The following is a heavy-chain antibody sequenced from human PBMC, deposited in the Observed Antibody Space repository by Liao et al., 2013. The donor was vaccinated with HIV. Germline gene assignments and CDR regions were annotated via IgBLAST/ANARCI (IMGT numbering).Heavy chain of an antibody. J-gene: IGHJ6*04. D-gene: IGHD3-16*01. CDR2: VNTSGNT. Sequence: QVQLQESGPGLVKPSETLSLTCTVSGGSISSGSYYWSWIRQPAGKGLEWIGRVNTSGNTNYNPSLKSRITMSVDTSKNQFSLILSSVTAADTAMYYCARARTRLRPDVDVWGKGTTVTVSS. V-gene: IGHV4-61*02. CDR1: GGSISSGSYY. CDR3: ARARTRLRPDVDV.